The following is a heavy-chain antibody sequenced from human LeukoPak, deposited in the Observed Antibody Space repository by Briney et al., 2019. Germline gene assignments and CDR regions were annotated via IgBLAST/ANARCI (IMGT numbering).Heavy chain of an antibody. CDR3: ARGRWEMGDMYDY. Sequence: GGSLRLSCAASGFTVSSNYMSWVRQAPGKGLEWVSVIYSGGSTYYADSVKGRFTISRDNSKNTLYLQMNSLRAEDTAVYYCARGRWEMGDMYDYWGQGTLVTVSS. CDR2: IYSGGST. CDR1: GFTVSSNY. V-gene: IGHV3-53*01. J-gene: IGHJ4*02. D-gene: IGHD3-16*01.